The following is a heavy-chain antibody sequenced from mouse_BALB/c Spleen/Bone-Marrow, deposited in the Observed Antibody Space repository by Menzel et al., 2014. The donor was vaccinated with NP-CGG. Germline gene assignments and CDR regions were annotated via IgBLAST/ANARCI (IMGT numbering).Heavy chain of an antibody. V-gene: IGHV1S56*01. CDR3: ARKSQRAYDSMNY. Sequence: VQLQESGPALVKPGASVRISCKASGYTFTSYYIHWVRQRPGQGLEWIGWIYPGDFNTKFNEKFKGKATLTADKSSSTASMRLSSLTSEDSAVYFCARKSQRAYDSMNYWGQGASVTVSS. J-gene: IGHJ4*01. CDR2: IYPGDFNT. D-gene: IGHD2-4*01. CDR1: GYTFTSYY.